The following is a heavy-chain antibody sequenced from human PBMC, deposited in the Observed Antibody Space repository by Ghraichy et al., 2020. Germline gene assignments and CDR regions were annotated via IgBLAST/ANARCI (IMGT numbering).Heavy chain of an antibody. CDR2: ISYDGSNK. D-gene: IGHD4-17*01. Sequence: GGSLRLSCAASGFTFSSYAMHWVRQAPGKGLEWVAVISYDGSNKYYADSVKGRFTISRDNSKNTLYLQMNSLRAEDTAVYYCARNGDPNPYYYYYYMDVWGKGTTVTVSS. CDR1: GFTFSSYA. J-gene: IGHJ6*03. V-gene: IGHV3-30*04. CDR3: ARNGDPNPYYYYYYMDV.